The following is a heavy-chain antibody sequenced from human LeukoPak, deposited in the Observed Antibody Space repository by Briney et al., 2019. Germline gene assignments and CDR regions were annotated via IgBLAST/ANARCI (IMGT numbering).Heavy chain of an antibody. Sequence: GGSLRLSCVASGLSISTSWMSWVRQSPGKGLEWLASIKKDGSEEYYVDSVRGRFTISRDNGENSVFLEMNNLRVDDTAVYYCARVRGYFDYWGQGTRVTVSS. CDR2: IKKDGSEE. CDR3: ARVRGYFDY. CDR1: GLSISTSW. J-gene: IGHJ4*02. V-gene: IGHV3-7*03.